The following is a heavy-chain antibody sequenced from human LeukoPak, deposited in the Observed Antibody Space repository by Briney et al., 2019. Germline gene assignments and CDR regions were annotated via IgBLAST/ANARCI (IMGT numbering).Heavy chain of an antibody. D-gene: IGHD2-2*01. J-gene: IGHJ6*02. CDR2: IYYSGST. CDR3: ARGSIVVVPAAEDHYYYGMDV. V-gene: IGHV4-39*01. Sequence: SETLSLTCTVSGGSISSGSYYWGWIRQPPGKGLEWIGSIYYSGSTYYNPSLKSRVTISVDTSKNQFSLKLSSVTAADTAVYYCARGSIVVVPAAEDHYYYGMDVWGQGTTVTVSS. CDR1: GGSISSGSYY.